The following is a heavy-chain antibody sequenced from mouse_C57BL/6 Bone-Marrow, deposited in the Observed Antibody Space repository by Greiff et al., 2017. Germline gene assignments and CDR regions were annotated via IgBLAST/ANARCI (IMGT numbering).Heavy chain of an antibody. Sequence: VKVVESGAELVRPGTSVKMSCKASGYTFTNYWIGWAKQRPGHGLEWIGDIYPGGGYTNYNEKFKGKATLTADKSSSTAYMQFSSLTSEDSAIYYGARGDSSVYGFAYWGQGTLVTVSA. V-gene: IGHV1-63*01. CDR2: IYPGGGYT. CDR3: ARGDSSVYGFAY. D-gene: IGHD3-2*02. CDR1: GYTFTNYW. J-gene: IGHJ3*01.